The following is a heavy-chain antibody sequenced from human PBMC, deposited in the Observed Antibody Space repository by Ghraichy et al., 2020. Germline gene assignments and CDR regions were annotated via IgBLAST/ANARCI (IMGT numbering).Heavy chain of an antibody. CDR3: AKVGSSGWFSSHFDY. V-gene: IGHV3-23*01. CDR2: ISGSGSSP. CDR1: GFTFSSYA. J-gene: IGHJ4*02. Sequence: GGSLRLSCAASGFTFSSYAMSWVRQAPGKGLEWVSAISGSGSSPYYADSVKGRFTISRDNSRNTLYLQMNSLRAEDTAVYYCAKVGSSGWFSSHFDYWGQGTLVTVSS. D-gene: IGHD6-19*01.